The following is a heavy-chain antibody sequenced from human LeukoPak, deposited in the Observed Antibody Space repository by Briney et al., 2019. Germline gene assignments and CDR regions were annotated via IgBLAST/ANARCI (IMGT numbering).Heavy chain of an antibody. CDR1: GDSMGTYY. CDR2: IHTSGTT. D-gene: IGHD3-22*01. Sequence: RPSETLSLTCTVTGDSMGTYYWSFIRQPAGKGLEWIGRIHTSGTTWYNPSLKSRVTISVDTSQNQFSLKVTSMTAADTAVYYCARHARDTSDYYDYWGQGTLVIVSS. J-gene: IGHJ4*02. V-gene: IGHV4-4*07. CDR3: ARHARDTSDYYDY.